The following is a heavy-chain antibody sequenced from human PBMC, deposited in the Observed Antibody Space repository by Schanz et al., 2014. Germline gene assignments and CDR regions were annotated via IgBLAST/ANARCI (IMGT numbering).Heavy chain of an antibody. J-gene: IGHJ4*02. V-gene: IGHV3-21*01. CDR3: ARGGSLGWCDY. CDR1: GFTFSSYS. D-gene: IGHD2-21*01. Sequence: EVQLVESGGGLVKPGGSLRLSCAASGFTFSSYSMNWVRQAPGKGLEWVSSISRSSSSIYYADSVKGRFTISRDNAKNSLYLQMHSLRAEDTAVYYCARGGSLGWCDYWGQGTLVTVSS. CDR2: ISRSSSSI.